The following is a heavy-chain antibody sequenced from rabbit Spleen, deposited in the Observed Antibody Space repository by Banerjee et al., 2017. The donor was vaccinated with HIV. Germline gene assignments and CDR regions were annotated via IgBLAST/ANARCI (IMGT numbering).Heavy chain of an antibody. CDR2: ISAGDGST. CDR1: GFPFSNNYV. CDR3: ARSRGGWSLTQLDL. Sequence: QEQLEESGGGLVKPEGSLTLTCKASGFPFSNNYVMCWVRQAPGKGLEWIACISAGDGSTYYASWAKGRFTISKTSSTTVTLQMTSLTAADTAAYFCARSRGGWSLTQLDLWGQGTLVTVS. J-gene: IGHJ3*01. V-gene: IGHV1S45*01. D-gene: IGHD4-1*01.